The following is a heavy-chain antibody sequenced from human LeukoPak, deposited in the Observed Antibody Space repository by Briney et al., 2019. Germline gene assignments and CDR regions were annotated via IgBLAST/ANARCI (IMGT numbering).Heavy chain of an antibody. CDR3: ARDNGPSGYDAFDI. CDR1: GFTFSTSW. V-gene: IGHV3-7*01. CDR2: IKQDGSEK. J-gene: IGHJ3*02. Sequence: GGSLRLSCAASGFTFSTSWMTWVRQAPGKGLEWVANIKQDGSEKFCVDSVKGRFTISRDNAKNSLYLQMNSLRAEDTAVYYCARDNGPSGYDAFDIWGQGTMVIVSS. D-gene: IGHD5-12*01.